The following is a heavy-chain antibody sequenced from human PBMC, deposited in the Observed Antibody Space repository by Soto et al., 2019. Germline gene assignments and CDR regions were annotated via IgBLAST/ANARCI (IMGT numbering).Heavy chain of an antibody. CDR3: ARGRADSGYDYFDY. J-gene: IGHJ4*02. D-gene: IGHD5-12*01. Sequence: QLQLQESGSGLVKPSQTLSLTCAVSGGSISSGGYSWSWIRQPPGKGLEWIGYIYHSGSTYYNPSLKSRVTISVDRSKSQFSLKLSSVTAADTAVYYCARGRADSGYDYFDYWGQGTLVTVSS. V-gene: IGHV4-30-2*01. CDR2: IYHSGST. CDR1: GGSISSGGYS.